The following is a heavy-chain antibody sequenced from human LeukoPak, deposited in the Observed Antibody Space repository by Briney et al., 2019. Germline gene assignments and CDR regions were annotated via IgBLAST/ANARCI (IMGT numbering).Heavy chain of an antibody. CDR2: ISAYNGNT. J-gene: IGHJ6*02. CDR3: ARDQYVEDTAMVVLDGMDV. Sequence: ASVKVSCKGSGYTFTSYCISWVRQAPGQGLEWMGWISAYNGNTNYAQKLQGRVTMTTDTSTSTAYMELRSLRSDETAVYYCARDQYVEDTAMVVLDGMDVWGQGTTVTVSS. D-gene: IGHD5-18*01. V-gene: IGHV1-18*01. CDR1: GYTFTSYC.